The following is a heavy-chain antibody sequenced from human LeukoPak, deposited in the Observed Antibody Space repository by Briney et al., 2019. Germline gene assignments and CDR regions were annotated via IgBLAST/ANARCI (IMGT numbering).Heavy chain of an antibody. V-gene: IGHV4-59*08. CDR1: GASISGYY. J-gene: IGHJ5*02. CDR3: ARHRTRLNWFDP. Sequence: SETLSLTCTVSGASISGYYWSWIRQPPGKGLEWIGCISDNGSINYNPSLKSRVTISLDTSKHQFSLKLSSVTAADTAVYYCARHRTRLNWFDPWGQGTLVTVSS. D-gene: IGHD1-1*01. CDR2: ISDNGSI.